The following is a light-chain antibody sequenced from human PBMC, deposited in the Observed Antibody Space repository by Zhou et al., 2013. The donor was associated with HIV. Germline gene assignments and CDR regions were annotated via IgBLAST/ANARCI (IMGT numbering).Light chain of an antibody. V-gene: IGKV1-12*01. J-gene: IGKJ2*01. CDR2: AAS. CDR1: QGISSW. Sequence: DIQMTQSPSSVSASVGDRISITCRASQGISSWLAWYQQTPGKAPQLLISAASGLQSGVPSRFSGSGSGTDFTLTISSLQPEDFATYYCQQSYSTPYTFGQGTKLEI. CDR3: QQSYSTPYT.